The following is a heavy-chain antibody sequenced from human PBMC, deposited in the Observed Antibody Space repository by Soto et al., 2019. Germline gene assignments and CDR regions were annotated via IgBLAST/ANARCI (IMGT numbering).Heavy chain of an antibody. CDR3: AREASVLITAAQPSRFDS. CDR2: ISPYSGYT. J-gene: IGHJ4*02. CDR1: GYSFMKYG. Sequence: ASVKVSCKGFGYSFMKYGINWVRQAPGQGLEWVGWISPYSGYTHSAQKFHGRLTLTTDTAASTAYMELRILRSADTALYYCAREASVLITAAQPSRFDSWGQGTLVTVSS. D-gene: IGHD2-8*01. V-gene: IGHV1-18*01.